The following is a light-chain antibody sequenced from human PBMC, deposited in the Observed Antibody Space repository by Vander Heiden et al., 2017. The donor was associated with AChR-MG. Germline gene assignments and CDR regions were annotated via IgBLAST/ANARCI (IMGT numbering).Light chain of an antibody. CDR1: ALPTQY. J-gene: IGLJ3*02. V-gene: IGLV3-25*03. CDR3: QSADSSGGWV. Sequence: SYELTQPPSVSVSPGQTARITCAGDALPTQYAYWYQQKPGQAPVLVIYKDSERPSGIPERFSGSSSGTTATLTISGVQAEDEADYYCQSADSSGGWVFGGGTKLTVL. CDR2: KDS.